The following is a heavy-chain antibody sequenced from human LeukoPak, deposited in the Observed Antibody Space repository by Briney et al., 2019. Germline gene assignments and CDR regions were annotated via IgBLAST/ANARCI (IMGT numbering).Heavy chain of an antibody. CDR1: GFIFSTYN. V-gene: IGHV3-21*06. CDR3: AGDLRVGATPG. J-gene: IGHJ4*02. Sequence: GGSLRLSCTASGFIFSTYNMNWVRQAPGKGLEWVSSIGTSGDYIYYADSVQGRFTISRDDAKNSLYLQLDSLRAEDTAVYYCAGDLRVGATPGWGQGTLVTVSS. D-gene: IGHD1-26*01. CDR2: IGTSGDYI.